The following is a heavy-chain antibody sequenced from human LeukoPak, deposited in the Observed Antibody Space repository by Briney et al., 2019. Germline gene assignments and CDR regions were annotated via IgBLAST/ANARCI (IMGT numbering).Heavy chain of an antibody. J-gene: IGHJ4*02. CDR3: ARTMVRGVIIYYFDS. D-gene: IGHD3-10*01. Sequence: GGSLRLSCAASGFTVSSNYMSWVRQAPGKGLEWVSGIYSGGSTYYADSVKGRFTISRDNSKNTLYLQMHSLRAADTAMYYSARTMVRGVIIYYFDSWGPGTLVTVSS. CDR1: GFTVSSNY. V-gene: IGHV3-66*01. CDR2: IYSGGST.